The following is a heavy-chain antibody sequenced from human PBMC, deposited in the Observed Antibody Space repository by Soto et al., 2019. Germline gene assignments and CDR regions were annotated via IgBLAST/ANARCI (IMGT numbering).Heavy chain of an antibody. CDR2: ISYEGSAQ. Sequence: QVHLVESGGGVVQPGRSLRLSCAASGFTFSSYGMHWVRQAPGKGLEWVAVISYEGSAQYYADSVKGRFTISRDNSKNTLKLQMNSLRTQDTAVYYCAKGGSDRTFDYWGQGTLVTVS. CDR3: AKGGSDRTFDY. J-gene: IGHJ4*02. V-gene: IGHV3-30*18. CDR1: GFTFSSYG. D-gene: IGHD6-25*01.